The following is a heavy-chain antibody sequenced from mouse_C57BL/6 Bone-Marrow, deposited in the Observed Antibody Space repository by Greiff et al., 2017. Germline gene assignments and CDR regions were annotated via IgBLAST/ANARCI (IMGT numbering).Heavy chain of an antibody. J-gene: IGHJ2*01. Sequence: QVQLKESGAGLVKPGASVKMSCKASGYTFTSYWITWVKQRPGQGLEWIGDIYPGSGSTNYNEKFKSKATLTVDTSSSTAYMQLSSLTSEDSAVYYCARERLTTVVARGYFDYWGQGTTLTVSS. CDR3: ARERLTTVVARGYFDY. V-gene: IGHV1-55*01. CDR1: GYTFTSYW. D-gene: IGHD1-1*01. CDR2: IYPGSGST.